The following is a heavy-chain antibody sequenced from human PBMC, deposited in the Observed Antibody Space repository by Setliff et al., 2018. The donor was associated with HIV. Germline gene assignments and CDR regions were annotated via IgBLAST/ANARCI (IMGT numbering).Heavy chain of an antibody. J-gene: IGHJ6*03. CDR1: GDPISSCSYY. CDR3: GRGRRRTSSSYYYYYMDI. Sequence: SETLSLTCTVSGDPISSCSYYWGWIRQPPGKGLEWIGCMYYSGTTYNNPSLKSRVTISVDTSKTQFSLKLNYVTAADPAVYYCGRGRRRTSSSYYYYYMDIWGKGTPVTVSS. V-gene: IGHV4-39*01. CDR2: MYYSGTT. D-gene: IGHD2-2*01.